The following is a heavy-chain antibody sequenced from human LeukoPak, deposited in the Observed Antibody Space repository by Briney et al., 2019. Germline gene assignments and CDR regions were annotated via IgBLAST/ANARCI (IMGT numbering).Heavy chain of an antibody. CDR1: GFTFSTYA. J-gene: IGHJ4*02. CDR3: AREGQTPSIRLYYFDS. V-gene: IGHV3-33*01. Sequence: GRSLRLSCATSGFTFSTYAMHWVRQAPGKGLEWVAVIWYDGSNKYYADSVKGRFTISRDNAKNTLYLQMNRLRAEDAAVYYCAREGQTPSIRLYYFDSWGQGTLVTVSS. CDR2: IWYDGSNK. D-gene: IGHD4/OR15-4a*01.